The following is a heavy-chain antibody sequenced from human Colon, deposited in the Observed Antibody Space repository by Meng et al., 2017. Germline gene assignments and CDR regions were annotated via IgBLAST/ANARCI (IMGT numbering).Heavy chain of an antibody. CDR2: IHSSGNT. CDR3: ARNPVIPDARTFDF. CDR1: NGSINSADYY. Sequence: QVQLQESGPGLVKPSQTLSLTCTISNGSINSADYYWNWIRQPPGKGPEWLGYIHSSGNTYYTPSLKSRLAMPLDTSKNQFSLRLTSVTAADTAVYYCARNPVIPDARTFDFWGQGALVTVSS. J-gene: IGHJ4*02. V-gene: IGHV4-30-4*01. D-gene: IGHD2-2*01.